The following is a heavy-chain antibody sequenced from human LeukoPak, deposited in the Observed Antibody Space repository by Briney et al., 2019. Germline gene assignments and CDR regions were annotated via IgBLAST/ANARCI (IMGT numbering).Heavy chain of an antibody. V-gene: IGHV1-46*01. Sequence: GASVKVSCKASGYTFTSYYMHWVRQAPGQGLEWMGIINPSGGSTSYAQKFQGRVTMTRDMSTSTVYMELSSLRSEDTAVYYCARVSPSGSYYGRYDYWGQGTLVTVSS. CDR1: GYTFTSYY. CDR3: ARVSPSGSYYGRYDY. J-gene: IGHJ4*02. CDR2: INPSGGST. D-gene: IGHD1-26*01.